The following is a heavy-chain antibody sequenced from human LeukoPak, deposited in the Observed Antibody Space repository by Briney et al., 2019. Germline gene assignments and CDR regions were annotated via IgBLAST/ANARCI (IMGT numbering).Heavy chain of an antibody. D-gene: IGHD6-13*01. CDR2: INPNSGGT. Sequence: ASVKVSCKASGYTFTGYYMHRVRQAPGQGLEWMGWINPNSGGTNYAQKFQGRVTMTRDTSISTAYMELSRLRSDDTAVYYCAKVGSSWSHGYYYYYMDVWGKGTTVTVSS. J-gene: IGHJ6*03. CDR3: AKVGSSWSHGYYYYYMDV. CDR1: GYTFTGYY. V-gene: IGHV1-2*02.